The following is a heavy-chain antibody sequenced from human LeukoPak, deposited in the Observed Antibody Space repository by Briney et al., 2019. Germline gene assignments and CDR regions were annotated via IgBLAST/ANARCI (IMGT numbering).Heavy chain of an antibody. V-gene: IGHV1-24*01. CDR1: GYTLTELS. CDR2: FDTEDGET. Sequence: EASVKVSCKVSGYTLTELSMHWVRQAPGKGLEWMGGFDTEDGETIYAQKFQGRVTMTEDTSTDTAYMELSSLRSEDTAVYYCVTSRGWYRGFPNWFDPWGQGTLVTVSS. D-gene: IGHD6-19*01. CDR3: VTSRGWYRGFPNWFDP. J-gene: IGHJ5*02.